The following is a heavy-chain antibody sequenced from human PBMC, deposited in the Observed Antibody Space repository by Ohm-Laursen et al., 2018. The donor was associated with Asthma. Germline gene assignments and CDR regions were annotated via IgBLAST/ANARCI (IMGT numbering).Heavy chain of an antibody. J-gene: IGHJ6*02. Sequence: SLRLSCSASGYTFSRYSIHWVRQAPGKGLEWVAVIWSDGNNKYYADSVKGRFSISRDNAKHSLYLQMTGLRVEDTAVYYCAREWGGMDVWGPGATVTVSS. CDR2: IWSDGNNK. CDR3: AREWGGMDV. V-gene: IGHV3-33*08. D-gene: IGHD1-26*01. CDR1: GYTFSRYS.